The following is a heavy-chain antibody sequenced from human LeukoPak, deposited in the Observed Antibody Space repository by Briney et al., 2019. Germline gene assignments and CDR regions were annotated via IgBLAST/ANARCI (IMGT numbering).Heavy chain of an antibody. CDR3: ARVVYHPNRRITIFGVVRPTKGNWFDA. CDR2: MNPNSGNT. D-gene: IGHD3-3*01. Sequence: GASVKVSCNASGYTFTSYDINWVRQATGQGLEWMGWMNPNSGNTVYAQKFEGRVTMTRNTSISTAYMELSSQSSGDTAVYYCARVVYHPNRRITIFGVVRPTKGNWFDAWGQGTLVTVSS. CDR1: GYTFTSYD. J-gene: IGHJ5*02. V-gene: IGHV1-8*01.